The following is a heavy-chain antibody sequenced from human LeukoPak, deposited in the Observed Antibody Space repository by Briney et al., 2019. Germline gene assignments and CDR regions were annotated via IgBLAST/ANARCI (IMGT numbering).Heavy chain of an antibody. V-gene: IGHV3-74*01. CDR2: INTDGSST. CDR3: ARDAITMVRGVIRGGFDY. J-gene: IGHJ4*02. CDR1: GFTFSSYW. D-gene: IGHD3-10*01. Sequence: TGGSLRLSCAASGFTFSSYWMHWVRQAPGKGLVWVSRINTDGSSTSYADSVKGRFTISRDNAKNSLYLQMNSLRAEDTAVYYRARDAITMVRGVIRGGFDYWGQGTLVTVSS.